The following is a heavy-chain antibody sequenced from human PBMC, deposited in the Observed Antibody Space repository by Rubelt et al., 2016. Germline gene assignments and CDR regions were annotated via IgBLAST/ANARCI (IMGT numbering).Heavy chain of an antibody. CDR2: ISYDGSNK. CDR1: SSYG. V-gene: IGHV3-33*05. Sequence: SSYGMHWVRQAPGKGLEWVAVISYDGSNKYSADSVKGRFTVSRDNSKNTLYLQMNNLRVDDTAIYYCEVWHHATTHDFWGQGTLVTVSS. D-gene: IGHD4-11*01. J-gene: IGHJ4*02. CDR3: EVWHHATTHDF.